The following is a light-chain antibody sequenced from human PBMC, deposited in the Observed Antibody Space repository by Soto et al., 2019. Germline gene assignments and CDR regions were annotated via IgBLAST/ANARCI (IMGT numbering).Light chain of an antibody. V-gene: IGKV3-15*01. CDR3: QQYNDWPRT. J-gene: IGKJ1*01. CDR2: GAS. CDR1: QSVKSN. Sequence: EVVMTQSPATLSVSPGETATLSCRASQSVKSNLAWYRQKPGQAPRLLIYGASTRATGIPARFSGSGSGTEFTLTISSLQSEDFAIFYCQQYNDWPRTFGQGSKVEIK.